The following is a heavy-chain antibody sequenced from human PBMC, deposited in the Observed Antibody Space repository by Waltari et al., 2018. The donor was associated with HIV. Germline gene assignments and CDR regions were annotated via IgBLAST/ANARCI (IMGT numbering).Heavy chain of an antibody. D-gene: IGHD5-18*01. J-gene: IGHJ4*02. CDR2: IYSGGST. V-gene: IGHV3-53*01. CDR3: ARDRGDSFFPY. CDR1: GFTVSSNS. Sequence: EVKLVQSGGGLLQPGGSLRLSCAASGFTVSSNSMSWVRQAPGQGLEWVSVIYSGGSTFYADSVQGRFTISRDNAKNTLFLQLNSLRAEDTAVYYCARDRGDSFFPYWGQGTLVTVSS.